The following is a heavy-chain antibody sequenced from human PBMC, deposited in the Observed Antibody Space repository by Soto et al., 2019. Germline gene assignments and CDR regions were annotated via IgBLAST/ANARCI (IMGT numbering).Heavy chain of an antibody. CDR3: AKIVAGTDYYYGMDV. J-gene: IGHJ6*02. CDR2: ISYDGSNK. CDR1: GFTFSSYG. D-gene: IGHD6-13*01. V-gene: IGHV3-30*18. Sequence: GGSLRLSCAASGFTFSSYGMHWVRQAPGKGLEWVAVISYDGSNKYYADSVKGRFTISRDNSKNTLYLQMNSLRAEDTAVYYCAKIVAGTDYYYGMDVWGQGTTVTVSS.